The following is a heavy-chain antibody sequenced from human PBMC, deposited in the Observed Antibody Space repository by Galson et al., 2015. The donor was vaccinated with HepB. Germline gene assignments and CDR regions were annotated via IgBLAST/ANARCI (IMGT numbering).Heavy chain of an antibody. CDR3: ARDQGDDHVNYYYYHGMDV. D-gene: IGHD1-14*01. CDR2: IYNDGST. V-gene: IGHV3-66*02. Sequence: SLRLPCAASGFTVTTNYMSWVRQALGKGLEWVSVIYNDGSTYYADSVKGRFTISRDNSKNTLYLQLNSVRAKDTAVYYCARDQGDDHVNYYYYHGMDVWGQGTTVTVS. CDR1: GFTVTTNY. J-gene: IGHJ6*02.